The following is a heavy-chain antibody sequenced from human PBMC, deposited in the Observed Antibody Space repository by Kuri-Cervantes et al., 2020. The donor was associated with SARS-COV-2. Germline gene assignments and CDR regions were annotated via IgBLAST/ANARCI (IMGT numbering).Heavy chain of an antibody. D-gene: IGHD6-13*01. V-gene: IGHV5-10-1*01. CDR1: GYSFTTYW. J-gene: IGHJ5*02. Sequence: GGSLRLSGKGSGYSFTTYWISWARQMPGKGLEWMGRIDPRDSYTNYSPSFQGHVTISVDKSSTTAYLQWSGLKASDTAMYYCARDSGYSSSEYNWFDTWGQGTLVTVSS. CDR2: IDPRDSYT. CDR3: ARDSGYSSSEYNWFDT.